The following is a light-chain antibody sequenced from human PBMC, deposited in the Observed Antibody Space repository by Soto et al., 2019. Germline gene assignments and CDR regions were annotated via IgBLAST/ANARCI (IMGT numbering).Light chain of an antibody. J-gene: IGLJ2*01. CDR2: DVS. CDR3: SSYTSSSTLV. V-gene: IGLV2-14*01. CDR1: SSDVGDYNY. Sequence: QSVLTQPASVSGSPGQSITISCTGTSSDVGDYNYVSWYQQHPGKAPRLMIYDVSNRPSGVSNRFSGSKSGNTASLTISGLQAEDEADYYCSSYTSSSTLVFGGGTPLTVL.